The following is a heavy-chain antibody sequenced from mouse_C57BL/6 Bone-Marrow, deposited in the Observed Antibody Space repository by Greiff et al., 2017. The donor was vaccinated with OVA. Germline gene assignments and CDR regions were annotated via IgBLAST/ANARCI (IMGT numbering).Heavy chain of an antibody. D-gene: IGHD2-4*01. CDR1: GYSFTDYN. CDR2: INPNYGTT. CDR3: ARVRDYPSYWYFDV. Sequence: EVQRVESGPELVKPGASVKISCKASGYSFTDYNMNWVKQSNGKSLEWIGVINPNYGTTSYNQKFKGKATLTVDQSSSTAYMQLNSLTSEYSAVYYCARVRDYPSYWYFDVWGTGTTVTVSS. J-gene: IGHJ1*03. V-gene: IGHV1-39*01.